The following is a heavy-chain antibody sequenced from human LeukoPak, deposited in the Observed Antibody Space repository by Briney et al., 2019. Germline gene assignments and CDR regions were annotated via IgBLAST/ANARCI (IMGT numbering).Heavy chain of an antibody. V-gene: IGHV3-21*01. J-gene: IGHJ4*02. CDR2: ISSSSSHI. CDR3: ARVVPGTGFFY. Sequence: GGSLRLSCAASGFTFSSYTMKWVRQARGKGREWVSYISSSSSHIYYADSVKGRFTISRDNAKNSLYLQMNSLRAEDTAVYYCARVVPGTGFFYWGQGTLVTVSS. D-gene: IGHD2-8*02. CDR1: GFTFSSYT.